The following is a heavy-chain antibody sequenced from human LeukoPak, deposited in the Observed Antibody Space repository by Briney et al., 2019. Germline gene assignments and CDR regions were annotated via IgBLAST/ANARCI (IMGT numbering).Heavy chain of an antibody. CDR2: IYYSGST. Sequence: SETLSLTCTVSGGSISSSSYYWGWIRQPPGKGLEWIGSIYYSGSTYYNPSLKSRVTISVDTSKNQFSLKLSSVTAADTAVYYCARYAIPPYYGPNSEVGYWGQGTLVTVSS. D-gene: IGHD3-22*01. J-gene: IGHJ4*02. CDR3: ARYAIPPYYGPNSEVGY. CDR1: GGSISSSSYY. V-gene: IGHV4-39*01.